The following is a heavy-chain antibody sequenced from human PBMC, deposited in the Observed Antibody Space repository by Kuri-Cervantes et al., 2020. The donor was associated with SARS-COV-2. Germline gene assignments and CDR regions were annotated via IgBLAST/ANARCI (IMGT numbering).Heavy chain of an antibody. D-gene: IGHD3-16*01. CDR1: GFTFSSYE. V-gene: IGHV3-48*03. CDR2: ISSSGSTI. Sequence: LSLTCAASGFTFSSYEMNWVRQAPGKGLEWVSYISSSGSTIYHADSVKGRFTISRDNAKNSLYLQMNSLRAEDTAVYYCARRMGDAFDIWGQGTMVTVSS. J-gene: IGHJ3*02. CDR3: ARRMGDAFDI.